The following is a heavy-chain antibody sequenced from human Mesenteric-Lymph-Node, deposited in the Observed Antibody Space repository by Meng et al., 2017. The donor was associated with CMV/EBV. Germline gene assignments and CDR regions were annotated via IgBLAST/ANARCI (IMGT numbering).Heavy chain of an antibody. V-gene: IGHV3-23*01. Sequence: GGSLRLSCAASGFRFSGYWMSWVRQAPGKGLEWVSAISGSGGSTYYADSVKGRFTISRDNSKNTLYLQMNSLRAEDTAVYYCANYYDSSGYLPYYFDYWGQGTLVTVSS. CDR1: GFRFSGYW. D-gene: IGHD3-22*01. J-gene: IGHJ4*02. CDR2: ISGSGGST. CDR3: ANYYDSSGYLPYYFDY.